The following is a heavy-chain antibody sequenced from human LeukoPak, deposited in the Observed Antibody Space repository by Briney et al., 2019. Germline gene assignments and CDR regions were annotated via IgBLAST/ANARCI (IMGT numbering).Heavy chain of an antibody. CDR2: IYTSGST. D-gene: IGHD1-26*01. Sequence: PETLSLTCTVSRASLSRYYWDWMRQHAGKGVEWIGRIYTSGSTDYNPSLKSRVTMSLDTSKNQFSLKLSSVTAAATAVHYCARDRGSGSNLGYTWFDPWGQGTLVTVSS. CDR3: ARDRGSGSNLGYTWFDP. V-gene: IGHV4-4*07. J-gene: IGHJ5*02. CDR1: RASLSRYY.